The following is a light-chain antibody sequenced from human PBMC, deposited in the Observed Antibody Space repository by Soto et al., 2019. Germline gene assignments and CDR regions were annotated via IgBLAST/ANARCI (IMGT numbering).Light chain of an antibody. CDR2: DVS. V-gene: IGLV2-14*01. J-gene: IGLJ2*01. CDR1: SSYVGGYNY. CDR3: SSYTSSSTLVV. Sequence: QSALTQPASVSGSPGQSITISCTGTSSYVGGYNYVSWYQQHPGKAPKLMIYDVSNRHSGVSNRFSGSKSGNTASLTISELQADDEADYYCSSYTSSSTLVVFGGGTKLTVL.